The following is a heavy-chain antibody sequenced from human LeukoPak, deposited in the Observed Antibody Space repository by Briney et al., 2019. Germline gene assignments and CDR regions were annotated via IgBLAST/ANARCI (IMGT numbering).Heavy chain of an antibody. CDR2: ISWNSGSI. D-gene: IGHD1-7*01. Sequence: PGGSLRLSCAASGFTFDDYAMHWVRQAPGKGLEWVSGISWNSGSIGYADSVKGPFTISRDNAKNSLYLQMNSLRAEDTGLYYCAKDISDNWNYVGAFDIWGQGTMVTVSS. CDR1: GFTFDDYA. J-gene: IGHJ3*02. CDR3: AKDISDNWNYVGAFDI. V-gene: IGHV3-9*01.